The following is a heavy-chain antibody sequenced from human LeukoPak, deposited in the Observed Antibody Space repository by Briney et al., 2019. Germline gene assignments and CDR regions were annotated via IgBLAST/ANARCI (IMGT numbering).Heavy chain of an antibody. D-gene: IGHD4-11*01. Sequence: PGGSLRLSCAASGFTVSNNYMSWVRQAPGKGLEWVSGIYSDGSTYYSDSVKGRFTISRDNSKNTLYLQMNSLRAEDTAVYYCARDNYPGAFRYYYGMDVWGQGTTVTVSS. V-gene: IGHV3-66*01. CDR2: IYSDGST. J-gene: IGHJ6*02. CDR1: GFTVSNNY. CDR3: ARDNYPGAFRYYYGMDV.